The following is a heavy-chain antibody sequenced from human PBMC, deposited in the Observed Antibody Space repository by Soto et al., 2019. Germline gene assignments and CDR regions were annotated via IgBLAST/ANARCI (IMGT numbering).Heavy chain of an antibody. CDR3: ASKSFDVALPKPPYYYYGMDV. CDR2: IIPIFGTA. CDR1: GGTFSSYA. V-gene: IGHV1-69*13. J-gene: IGHJ6*02. Sequence: SVKVSCKASGGTFSSYAISWVRQAPGQGLEWMGGIIPIFGTANYAQKFQGRVTITADESKSTAYMELSSLRSEDTAVYYCASKSFDVALPKPPYYYYGMDVWGQGTTVTVS. D-gene: IGHD3-9*01.